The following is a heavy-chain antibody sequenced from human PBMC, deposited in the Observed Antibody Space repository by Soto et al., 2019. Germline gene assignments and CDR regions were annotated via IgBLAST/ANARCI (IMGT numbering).Heavy chain of an antibody. D-gene: IGHD3-22*01. CDR1: GFTFSSYA. CDR3: AKAYYCDSSGYPTPFDY. Sequence: GGSLRLSCAASGFTFSSYAMSWVRQAPGKGLEWVSAISGSGGSTYYADSVKGRFTISRDNSMNTLYLQMNSLRAEDTAVYYCAKAYYCDSSGYPTPFDYWGQGTLVTVSS. CDR2: ISGSGGST. V-gene: IGHV3-23*01. J-gene: IGHJ4*02.